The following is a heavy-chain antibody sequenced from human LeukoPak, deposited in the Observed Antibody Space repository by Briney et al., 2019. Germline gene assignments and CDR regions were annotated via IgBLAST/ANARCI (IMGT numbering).Heavy chain of an antibody. V-gene: IGHV3-7*01. J-gene: IGHJ3*02. CDR3: ARDSDWFGELSDAFDI. CDR1: GFSFSYYW. D-gene: IGHD3-10*01. Sequence: GGSLRLSCAASGFSFSYYWMSWVRQAPGKGLEWVANIKQDGGEKYYVDSVKSRFTISRDNAKNSLYLQMNSLRAEDTAVYYCARDSDWFGELSDAFDIWGQGTMVTVSS. CDR2: IKQDGGEK.